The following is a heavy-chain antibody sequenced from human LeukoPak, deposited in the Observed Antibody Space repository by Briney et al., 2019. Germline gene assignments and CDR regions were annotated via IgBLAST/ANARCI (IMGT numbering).Heavy chain of an antibody. CDR1: GFTLSTYS. CDR3: ASRRGYSSSWYTAGNWFDP. Sequence: TGGSLRLSCAASGFTLSTYSLNWVRQAPGKGLEWIGEINHIGSTNYNPSLKSRVTISVDTSKTQFSLKLSSVTAADTAVYYCASRRGYSSSWYTAGNWFDPWGQGTLVTVSS. V-gene: IGHV4-34*01. J-gene: IGHJ5*02. CDR2: INHIGST. D-gene: IGHD6-13*01.